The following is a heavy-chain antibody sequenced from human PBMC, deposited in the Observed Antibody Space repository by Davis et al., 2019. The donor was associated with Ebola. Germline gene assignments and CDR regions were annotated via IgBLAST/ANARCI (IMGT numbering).Heavy chain of an antibody. Sequence: SVKVSCKASGITFSSHSISWVRQAPGQGLEWMGGIVPLFGTAHYARQFQGRVTLTADESTSTAYMELTNLRSDDTAVYYCAREVGETKLDQWGQGTLVTVSS. CDR1: GITFSSHS. CDR3: AREVGETKLDQ. D-gene: IGHD1-26*01. CDR2: IVPLFGTA. V-gene: IGHV1-69*13. J-gene: IGHJ4*02.